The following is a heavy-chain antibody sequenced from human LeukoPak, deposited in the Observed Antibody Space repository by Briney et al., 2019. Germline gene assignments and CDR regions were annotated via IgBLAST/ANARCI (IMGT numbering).Heavy chain of an antibody. J-gene: IGHJ4*02. CDR2: IRSDGSNK. Sequence: GGSLRLSCAASGFTFSAYGMHWVRQAPGKGLEWVTYIRSDGSNKFYAGSVKGRFTISRDNSKYTVFLQMNSLRPEDTAVYYCARDLMYDSPTWVDFDYWGQGTLVTVSS. CDR1: GFTFSAYG. D-gene: IGHD3-3*01. CDR3: ARDLMYDSPTWVDFDY. V-gene: IGHV3-30*02.